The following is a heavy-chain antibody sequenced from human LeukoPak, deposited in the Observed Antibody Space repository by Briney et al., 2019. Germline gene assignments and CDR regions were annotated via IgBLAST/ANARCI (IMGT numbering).Heavy chain of an antibody. D-gene: IGHD6-13*01. CDR1: GGSISSGGYS. Sequence: SETLSLTCAVSGGSISSGGYSWSWIRQPPGKGLEWIGYIYHSGSTYYNPSLKSRVTISVDTSKNQFSLKLSSVTAADTAVYYCARGPQQQLVLWFDPWGQGTLVTVSS. J-gene: IGHJ5*02. CDR2: IYHSGST. V-gene: IGHV4-30-2*01. CDR3: ARGPQQQLVLWFDP.